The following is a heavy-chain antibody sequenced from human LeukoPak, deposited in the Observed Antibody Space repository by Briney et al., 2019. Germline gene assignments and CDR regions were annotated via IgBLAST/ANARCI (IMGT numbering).Heavy chain of an antibody. CDR1: GGSISSSNYY. Sequence: PSETLSLTCTVSGGSISSSNYYWGWIRQPPGKGLECIGSVYYSGNTYYNPSLKSRVTISVDTSKNQFSLKLSSVTAADTAVYYCARARVLYNWFDPWGQGTLVTVSS. D-gene: IGHD3-10*01. V-gene: IGHV4-39*07. CDR3: ARARVLYNWFDP. J-gene: IGHJ5*02. CDR2: VYYSGNT.